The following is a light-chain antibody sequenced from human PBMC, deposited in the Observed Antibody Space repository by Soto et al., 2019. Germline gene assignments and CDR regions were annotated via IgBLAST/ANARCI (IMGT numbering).Light chain of an antibody. J-gene: IGLJ1*01. CDR3: QAWDSSTAI. CDR2: QDS. Sequence: SYELTQPPSVSVSPGQTASITCSGDKLGDKYACWYQQKPGQSPVLVIYQDSKRPSGIPERFSGSSSGNTATLTISGTQAMDEADYYCQAWDSSTAIFGTGTQLTVL. V-gene: IGLV3-1*01. CDR1: KLGDKY.